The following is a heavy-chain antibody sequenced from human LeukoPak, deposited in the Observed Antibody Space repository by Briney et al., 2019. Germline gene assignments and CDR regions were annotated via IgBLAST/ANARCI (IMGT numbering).Heavy chain of an antibody. Sequence: SETLSLTCAVYGGSFSGYYWSWIRQPPGKGLEWIGEINHSGSTNYNPSLKSRVTISVDTSKNQFSLKLSSVTAADTAVYYCARGLSRNYCDSSGSAVDWGQGTLVTVSS. D-gene: IGHD3-22*01. CDR3: ARGLSRNYCDSSGSAVD. J-gene: IGHJ4*02. V-gene: IGHV4-34*01. CDR1: GGSFSGYY. CDR2: INHSGST.